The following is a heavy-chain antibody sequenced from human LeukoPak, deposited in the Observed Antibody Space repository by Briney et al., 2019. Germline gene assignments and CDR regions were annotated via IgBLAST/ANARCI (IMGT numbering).Heavy chain of an antibody. J-gene: IGHJ4*02. Sequence: PGGSLRLSCAASGFTFSDFYMSWIRQAPGKGLEWVSYISASGGTIYYADSVKGRFTISRDNAKNSLYLQMNSLRAEDTAVYYCVTWPGTWYGEDYWGQGTLVTVSS. V-gene: IGHV3-11*01. CDR1: GFTFSDFY. CDR2: ISASGGTI. CDR3: VTWPGTWYGEDY. D-gene: IGHD3-10*01.